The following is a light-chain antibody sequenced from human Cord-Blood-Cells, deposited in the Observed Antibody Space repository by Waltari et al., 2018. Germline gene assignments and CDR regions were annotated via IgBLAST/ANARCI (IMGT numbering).Light chain of an antibody. CDR1: QSVSSY. Sequence: EIGLTQSPATLSLSPGERGTLSCRASQSVSSYLGWYQQKPGQAPRLLTFDASNRATGIPARFSGSGSGTYFTLSVSSLEPEDYAVYYCQQRSHWPTFGGGTKVEIK. CDR3: QQRSHWPT. J-gene: IGKJ4*01. V-gene: IGKV3-11*01. CDR2: DAS.